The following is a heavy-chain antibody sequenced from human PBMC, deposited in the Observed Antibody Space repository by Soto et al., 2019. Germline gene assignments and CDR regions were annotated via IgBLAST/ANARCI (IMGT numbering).Heavy chain of an antibody. J-gene: IGHJ5*02. CDR1: GGSISSYY. V-gene: IGHV4-59*01. CDR3: ARDMLSSGGWFDP. D-gene: IGHD3-16*01. CDR2: IYYSGST. Sequence: SETLSLTCTVSGGSISSYYWSWIRQPPGKGLEWIGYIYYSGSTNYNPSLKSRVTISVDTSKNQFSLKLSSVTAADTAVYYCARDMLSSGGWFDPWGQGTLETVS.